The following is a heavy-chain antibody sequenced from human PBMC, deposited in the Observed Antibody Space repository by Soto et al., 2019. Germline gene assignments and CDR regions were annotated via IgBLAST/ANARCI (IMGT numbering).Heavy chain of an antibody. CDR2: IYHSGST. CDR3: AREAYYDSSGYLPPIPFMDV. Sequence: LSLKCSVGGECISGGGYSWSWKREPPGKGPEWIGYIYHSGSTYYNPSLKSRVTISVDRSKNQFSLKLSSVTAADTAVYYCAREAYYDSSGYLPPIPFMDVWGQGPTVNAP. D-gene: IGHD3-22*01. J-gene: IGHJ6*02. V-gene: IGHV4-30-2*01. CDR1: GECISGGGYS.